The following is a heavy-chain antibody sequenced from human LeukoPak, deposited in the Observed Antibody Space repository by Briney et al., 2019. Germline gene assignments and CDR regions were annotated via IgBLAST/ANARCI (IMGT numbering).Heavy chain of an antibody. D-gene: IGHD7-27*01. V-gene: IGHV4-4*07. J-gene: IGHJ4*02. CDR2: IHISAGT. Sequence: TSETLSLTCTVSGGSISNNYWSWIRQPAGKGLEWIGRIHISAGTSYSPSLKSRVTMSIDKSKNQISLKLSSVTAADTAVYYCARKSATGQLDYWGQGTLVTVSS. CDR1: GGSISNNY. CDR3: ARKSATGQLDY.